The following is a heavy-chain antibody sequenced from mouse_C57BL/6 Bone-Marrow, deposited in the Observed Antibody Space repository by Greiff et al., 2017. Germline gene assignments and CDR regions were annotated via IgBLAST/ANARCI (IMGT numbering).Heavy chain of an antibody. CDR2: IRNKANGYTT. CDR1: GFTFTDYY. J-gene: IGHJ1*03. CDR3: ARDYGRYFDV. V-gene: IGHV7-3*01. D-gene: IGHD1-1*02. Sequence: EVKLMESGGGLVQPGGSLSLSCAASGFTFTDYYMSWVRQPPGKALEWLGFIRNKANGYTTEYSASVKGRFTISRDNSQSILYLQMNALRAEDSATYYCARDYGRYFDVWGTGTTVTVSS.